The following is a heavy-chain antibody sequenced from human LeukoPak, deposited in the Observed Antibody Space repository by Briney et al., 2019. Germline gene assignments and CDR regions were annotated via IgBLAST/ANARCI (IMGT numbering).Heavy chain of an antibody. CDR2: ISAYNGNT. CDR3: ARAATDYDFWSPFDP. CDR1: GYTFTSYG. Sequence: GASVKVSCKASGYTFTSYGISWVRQAPGQGLEWMGWISAYNGNTNYAQKLQGRVTMTTDTSTSTAYMELRSLRSDDTAVYYCARAATDYDFWSPFDPWGQGTLVTVSS. J-gene: IGHJ5*02. D-gene: IGHD3-3*01. V-gene: IGHV1-18*01.